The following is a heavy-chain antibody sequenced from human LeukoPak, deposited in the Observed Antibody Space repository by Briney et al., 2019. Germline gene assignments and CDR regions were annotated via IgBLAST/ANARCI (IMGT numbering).Heavy chain of an antibody. V-gene: IGHV3-9*01. D-gene: IGHD1-14*01. Sequence: GGSLRLSCAASGFTFDDYAMHWVRQAPGKGLEWVSGISWNSGSIGYADSVKGRFTISRDNAKNSLYLQMNSLRAEDTALYYCAGAAGGEPAFDYWGQGTLVTVSS. CDR1: GFTFDDYA. J-gene: IGHJ4*02. CDR2: ISWNSGSI. CDR3: AGAAGGEPAFDY.